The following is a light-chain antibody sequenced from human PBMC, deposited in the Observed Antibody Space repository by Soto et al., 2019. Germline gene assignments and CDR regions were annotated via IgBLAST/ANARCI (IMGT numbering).Light chain of an antibody. CDR3: QSYDSSLSSSV. CDR2: GNS. J-gene: IGLJ2*01. CDR1: SSNIGAGYD. Sequence: QAVVTQPPSVSGAPGQRVTISCTGSSSNIGAGYDVHWYQQLPGTAPKLLIYGNSNRPAGVPDRFSGSKSGTSASLAITGLQAEYEADYYCQSYDSSLSSSVFGGGTELTVL. V-gene: IGLV1-40*01.